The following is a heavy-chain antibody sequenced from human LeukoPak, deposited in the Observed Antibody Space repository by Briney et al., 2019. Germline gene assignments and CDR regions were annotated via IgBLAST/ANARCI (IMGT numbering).Heavy chain of an antibody. CDR2: ISGSSGGI. J-gene: IGHJ3*02. CDR3: AKGGMFYAFDI. D-gene: IGHD3-10*02. V-gene: IGHV3-23*01. Sequence: PGGSLRLSCAASGFIFSSYAMSWVRQAPGKKLEWVSAISGSSGGIYYADSVKGRFTISRDNSKNTLYLQMNSLRAEDTAVYNCAKGGMFYAFDIWGQGTMVTVSS. CDR1: GFIFSSYA.